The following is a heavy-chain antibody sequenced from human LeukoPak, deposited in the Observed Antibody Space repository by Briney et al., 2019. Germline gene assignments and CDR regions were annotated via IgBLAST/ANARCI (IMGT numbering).Heavy chain of an antibody. V-gene: IGHV3-23*01. CDR2: ISGSDSST. CDR1: GFSFTSYN. D-gene: IGHD1-26*01. Sequence: GGSLRLSCAASGFSFTSYNFPWVRQASGKGLEWVSGISGSDSSTYYADSVKGRFTISRDNTKTTLYLQMNSLRAEDTAVYYCAKQGVGAYSDYWGQGTLVTVSS. J-gene: IGHJ4*02. CDR3: AKQGVGAYSDY.